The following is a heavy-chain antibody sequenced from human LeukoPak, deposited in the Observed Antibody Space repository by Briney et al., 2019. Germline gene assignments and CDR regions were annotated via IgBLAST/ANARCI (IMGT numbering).Heavy chain of an antibody. D-gene: IGHD3-10*01. Sequence: SETLSLTCAVSDYSISSGYYWGWIRQPPGKGLEWIGSIYHSGNTNYNPSLKSRVTISVDTSKNQFSVKLNSVTAAETAVYYCARVRYYGSGTYPIVGPFDYWGQGTLVTVSS. J-gene: IGHJ4*02. CDR1: DYSISSGYY. CDR2: IYHSGNT. CDR3: ARVRYYGSGTYPIVGPFDY. V-gene: IGHV4-38-2*01.